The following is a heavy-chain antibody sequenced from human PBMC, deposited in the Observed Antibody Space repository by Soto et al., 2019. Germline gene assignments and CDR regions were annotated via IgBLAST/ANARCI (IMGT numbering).Heavy chain of an antibody. D-gene: IGHD2-2*01. V-gene: IGHV1-18*01. Sequence: ASVKVSCKASGYTFTSYGISWVRQAPGQGLEWMGWISAYNGNTNYAQKLQGRVTMTTDKSTSTAYKELRSLRSDDTAVYYCARVKLYCSSTSCFAGGGGLDYWGQGTLVTVSS. CDR2: ISAYNGNT. CDR3: ARVKLYCSSTSCFAGGGGLDY. CDR1: GYTFTSYG. J-gene: IGHJ4*02.